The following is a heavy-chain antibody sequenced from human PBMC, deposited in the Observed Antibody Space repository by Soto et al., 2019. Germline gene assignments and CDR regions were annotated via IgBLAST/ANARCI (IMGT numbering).Heavy chain of an antibody. CDR2: IYYSGST. CDR1: GGSISSGGYY. CDR3: ARVRIAAAGIVWFDP. D-gene: IGHD6-13*01. Sequence: SETLSLTCTVSGGSISSGGYYWSWIRQHPGKGLEWIGYIYYSGSTYYNPSLKSQVTISVDTSKNQYSMKLSTVTAADMSLFYCARVRIAAAGIVWFDPWGQGTLVTVSS. V-gene: IGHV4-31*01. J-gene: IGHJ5*02.